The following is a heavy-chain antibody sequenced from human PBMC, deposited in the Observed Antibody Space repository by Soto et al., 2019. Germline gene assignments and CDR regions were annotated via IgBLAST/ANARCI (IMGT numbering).Heavy chain of an antibody. CDR3: AKSRIAAAGTFDY. CDR2: ISYDGSNK. J-gene: IGHJ4*02. D-gene: IGHD6-13*01. Sequence: GGSLRLSCAASGFTFSSYGMHWVRQAPGKGLEWVAVISYDGSNKYYADSVKGRFTISRDNSKNTLYLQMNSLRAEDTAVYYCAKSRIAAAGTFDYWGQGTLVTVSS. CDR1: GFTFSSYG. V-gene: IGHV3-30*18.